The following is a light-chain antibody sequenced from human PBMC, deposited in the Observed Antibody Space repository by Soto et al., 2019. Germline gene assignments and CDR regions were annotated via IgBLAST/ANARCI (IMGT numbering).Light chain of an antibody. Sequence: QSVLTQPASVSGSPGQSITISCTGTSSDVGGYNYDSWYQQDPGKAPKPMIYDVSNRPSGVSNRFSGSKSGNTASLTISGLQAEDEADYYCSSYTSSSTLPYVFGTGTKVTVL. CDR1: SSDVGGYNY. J-gene: IGLJ1*01. V-gene: IGLV2-14*01. CDR3: SSYTSSSTLPYV. CDR2: DVS.